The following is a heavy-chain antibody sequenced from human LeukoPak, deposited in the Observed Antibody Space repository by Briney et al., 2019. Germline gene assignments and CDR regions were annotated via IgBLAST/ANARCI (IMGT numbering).Heavy chain of an antibody. CDR3: TTEARGYSYDYQSGS. V-gene: IGHV3-15*01. CDR2: MKSTTDGGTT. J-gene: IGHJ5*02. Sequence: PGGSLRLSCAASGFTFINAWMSWVRQAPGKGLEWVGRMKSTTDGGTTDYAAPVKGRFTISRDDSKTTPYLQMNSLKTEDTAVYYCTTEARGYSYDYQSGSWGQGTLVTVSS. CDR1: GFTFINAW. D-gene: IGHD5-18*01.